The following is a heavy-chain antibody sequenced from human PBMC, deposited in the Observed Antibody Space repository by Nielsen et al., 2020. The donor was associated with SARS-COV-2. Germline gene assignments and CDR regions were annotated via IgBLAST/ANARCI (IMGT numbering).Heavy chain of an antibody. CDR1: GFTFSSYW. V-gene: IGHV3-74*01. D-gene: IGHD3-22*01. CDR3: ARHYYYDSSGYVIDYYGMDV. J-gene: IGHJ6*02. Sequence: GESLKISCAASGFTFSSYWMHWVRQAPGKGLVWVSRINSDGSSTSYADSVKGRFTISRDNAKNTLYLQMNSLRAEDTAVYYCARHYYYDSSGYVIDYYGMDVWGQGTTVTVSS. CDR2: INSDGSST.